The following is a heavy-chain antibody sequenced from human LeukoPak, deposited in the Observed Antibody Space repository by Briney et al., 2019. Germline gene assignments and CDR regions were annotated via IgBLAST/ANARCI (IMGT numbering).Heavy chain of an antibody. D-gene: IGHD6-19*01. J-gene: IGHJ4*02. CDR2: ISAYNGNT. V-gene: IGHV1-18*01. Sequence: ASVKVSCKASGYTSTSYGISWVRQAPGQGLEWMGWISAYNGNTNYAQKLQGRVTMTTDTSTSTAYMELRSLRSDDTAVYYCAREGPPGSSGRKRFGYWGQGTLVTVSS. CDR3: AREGPPGSSGRKRFGY. CDR1: GYTSTSYG.